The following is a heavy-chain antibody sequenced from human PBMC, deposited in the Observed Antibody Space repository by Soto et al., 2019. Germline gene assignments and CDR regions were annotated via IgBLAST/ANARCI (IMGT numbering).Heavy chain of an antibody. V-gene: IGHV3-7*03. Sequence: EVQLVESGGGLVQPGGSLRLSCAASGFTFSSYWMSWVRQAPGKGLEWVANIKQDGSEKYYVDSVKGRFTISRDNAKNSLYLQMNSLRAEDTAVYYRARRPITIFGVLYGMDVWGQGTTVTVSS. CDR2: IKQDGSEK. J-gene: IGHJ6*02. D-gene: IGHD3-3*01. CDR3: ARRPITIFGVLYGMDV. CDR1: GFTFSSYW.